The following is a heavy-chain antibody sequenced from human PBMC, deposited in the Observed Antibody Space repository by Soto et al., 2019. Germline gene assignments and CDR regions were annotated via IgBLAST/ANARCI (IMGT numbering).Heavy chain of an antibody. CDR1: GYTFTGYY. J-gene: IGHJ6*02. D-gene: IGHD3-3*01. CDR3: ARMRSGYSAYYYGMDV. CDR2: INPKSGDT. V-gene: IGHV1-2*04. Sequence: QVQLVQSGAEVKKPGASVKVSCKASGYTFTGYYMNWVRQAPGQGLEWMGWINPKSGDTNYAQKFQGWVTMTRDTPISTAYMELRRLKSDDTAVYYCARMRSGYSAYYYGMDVWGQGTTVTVSS.